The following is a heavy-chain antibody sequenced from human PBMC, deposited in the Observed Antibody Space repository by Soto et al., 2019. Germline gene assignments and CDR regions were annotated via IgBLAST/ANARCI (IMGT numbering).Heavy chain of an antibody. CDR3: ARGRGYCSGGSCRKPFDY. CDR1: GGSISDYY. V-gene: IGHV4-59*12. CDR2: IYYTGTT. Sequence: SETLSLTCTVSGGSISDYYWSWIRQTPGKGLEWIGNIYYTGTTSYNPSLKSRVTISVDTSRNQFSLKLSSVTAADTAVYYCARGRGYCSGGSCRKPFDYWGQGTLVTVSS. D-gene: IGHD2-15*01. J-gene: IGHJ4*02.